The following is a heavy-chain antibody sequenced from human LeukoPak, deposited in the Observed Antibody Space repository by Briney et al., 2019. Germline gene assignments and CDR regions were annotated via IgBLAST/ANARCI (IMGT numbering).Heavy chain of an antibody. D-gene: IGHD6-13*01. CDR2: ISGDGGST. CDR1: GFTFSSYE. Sequence: GGSLRLSCAASGFTFSSYEMNWVRQAPGKGLEWVSLISGDGGSTYYADSVKGRFTISRDNSKNSLYLQMNSLRTEDTALYYCAKPSWVYYFDYWGQGTLVTVSS. V-gene: IGHV3-43*02. CDR3: AKPSWVYYFDY. J-gene: IGHJ4*02.